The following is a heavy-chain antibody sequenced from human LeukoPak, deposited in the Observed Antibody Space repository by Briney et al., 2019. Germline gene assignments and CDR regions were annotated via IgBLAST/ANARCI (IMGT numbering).Heavy chain of an antibody. J-gene: IGHJ3*02. CDR2: IIAYNGNT. D-gene: IGHD2-21*02. V-gene: IGHV1-18*01. CDR1: GYTFTSYG. Sequence: ASVKVSCKASGYTFTSYGISWVRQAPGQGLEWMGWIIAYNGNTNYAQKLQGRVTMTADTSTSTAYMELRSLRSDDTAVYYCARDQGYCGGNCRDVFDIWGQGTMVTVSS. CDR3: ARDQGYCGGNCRDVFDI.